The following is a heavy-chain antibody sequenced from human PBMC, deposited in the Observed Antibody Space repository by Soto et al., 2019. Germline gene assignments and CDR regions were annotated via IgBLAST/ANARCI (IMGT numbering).Heavy chain of an antibody. CDR3: ARLDMGGYDFPVDY. CDR2: IYYSGST. Sequence: QLQLQESGPGLVKPSETLSLTCTVSGGSISSSSYYWGWIRQPPGKGLEWIGSIYYSGSTYYNPSLKRRVTISVDTSNNQFSLKLSSVTAADTAVYSCARLDMGGYDFPVDYWGQGTLVTVSS. CDR1: GGSISSSSYY. D-gene: IGHD5-12*01. V-gene: IGHV4-39*01. J-gene: IGHJ4*02.